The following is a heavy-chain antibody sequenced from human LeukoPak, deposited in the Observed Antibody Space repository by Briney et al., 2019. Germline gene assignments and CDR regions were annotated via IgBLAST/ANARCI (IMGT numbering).Heavy chain of an antibody. CDR2: IYYSGTT. V-gene: IGHV4-39*01. J-gene: IGHJ4*02. D-gene: IGHD6-6*01. CDR1: GSSIINSNYY. CDR3: ARHFRQLEAIDS. Sequence: PSETLSLTCTVSGSSIINSNYYCGWIRQPPGKGLEWIGSIYYSGTTYYNPSLRSRVTISVDTSKNQFFVKLSSVTAADTATYYCARHFRQLEAIDSWGQGTLVTVSS.